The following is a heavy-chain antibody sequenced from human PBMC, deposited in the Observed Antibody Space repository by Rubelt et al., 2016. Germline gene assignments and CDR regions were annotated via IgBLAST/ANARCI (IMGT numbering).Heavy chain of an antibody. D-gene: IGHD6-6*01. CDR3: ARVAAARPHYRGYGMDV. CDR1: GFIFSNYA. CDR2: IWYDGSDK. J-gene: IGHJ6*02. V-gene: IGHV3-33*01. Sequence: GRSLRLSCAPSGFIFSNYAMHWVRQAPGKGLEWVAIIWYDGSDKYYSDSVKGRFTISRDNSKNTLYLQMNSLRADDTAVYYCARVAAARPHYRGYGMDVWGQGTTVTVSS.